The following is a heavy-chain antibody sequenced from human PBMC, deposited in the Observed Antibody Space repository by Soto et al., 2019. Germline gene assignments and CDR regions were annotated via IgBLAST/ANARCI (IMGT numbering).Heavy chain of an antibody. CDR1: GFSLTTNGVG. V-gene: IGHV2-5*01. CDR3: AHSLSSADSVSWYFDL. J-gene: IGHJ2*01. Sequence: QITLRESGPTLVKPTQTLTLTCAFSGFSLTTNGVGVGWIRQPPGKALEWLALIYWNDDKRYSPSLETRLTITKDTSKNQGVLTMTNMDPVDTATLYCAHSLSSADSVSWYFDLWGRGTLVTVSS. CDR2: IYWNDDK. D-gene: IGHD6-6*01.